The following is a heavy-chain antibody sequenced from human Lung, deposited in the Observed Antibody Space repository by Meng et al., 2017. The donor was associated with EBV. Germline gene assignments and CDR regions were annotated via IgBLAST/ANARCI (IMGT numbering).Heavy chain of an antibody. CDR1: GYTFTSSS. Sequence: QGKLVQSGSELKKPGDSVKVSCRAAGYTFTSSSMNWVRHAPGQGLEWMGWININTGNPTYAQGFTGRFVFSLDTSVSTAYLQIDSLKADDTAVYYCARGNGWRFDYWGQGTLVTVSS. CDR2: ININTGNP. D-gene: IGHD6-19*01. J-gene: IGHJ4*02. CDR3: ARGNGWRFDY. V-gene: IGHV7-4-1*01.